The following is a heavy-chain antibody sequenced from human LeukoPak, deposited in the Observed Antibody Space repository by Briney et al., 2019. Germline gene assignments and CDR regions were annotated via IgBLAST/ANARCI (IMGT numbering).Heavy chain of an antibody. Sequence: PGRSLRLSCAASGFTFSSYAMHWVRQAPGKGLEWVAVISYDGSNKYYADSVKGRFTISRDNSMNTLYLQMNSLRAEDTAVYYCARDRTIFGVVIAYYFDYWGQGTLVTVSS. D-gene: IGHD3-3*01. V-gene: IGHV3-30-3*01. CDR2: ISYDGSNK. CDR1: GFTFSSYA. J-gene: IGHJ4*02. CDR3: ARDRTIFGVVIAYYFDY.